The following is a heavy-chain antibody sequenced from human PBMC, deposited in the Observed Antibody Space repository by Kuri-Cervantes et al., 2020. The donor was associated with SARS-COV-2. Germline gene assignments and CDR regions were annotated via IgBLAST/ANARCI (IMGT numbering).Heavy chain of an antibody. J-gene: IGHJ6*02. D-gene: IGHD2-15*01. CDR2: IYPGDSDT. V-gene: IGHV5-51*01. CDR1: GYSFTSYW. Sequence: GESLKISCKGSGYSFTSYWIGWVRQMPGKGLEWMGIIYPGDSDTRYSPSFQGQVTISADKSISTAYLQWSGLKASDTAMYYCARLPCGTIFGSGGSCYSSTNYYYYGMDVWGQGTTVTVSS. CDR3: ARLPCGTIFGSGGSCYSSTNYYYYGMDV.